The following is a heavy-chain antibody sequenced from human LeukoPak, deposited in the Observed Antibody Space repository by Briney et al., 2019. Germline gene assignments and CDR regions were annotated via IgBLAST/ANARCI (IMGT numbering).Heavy chain of an antibody. Sequence: GGSLRLSCAASGFTFSSYEMNWVRQAPGKGLEWVSYISSSGSTIYYADSVKGRFTISRDNAKNSLYLQMNNLRSEDTAVYFCATERPGSRTLDSWGQGTLVTVSS. J-gene: IGHJ4*02. CDR3: ATERPGSRTLDS. CDR2: ISSSGSTI. CDR1: GFTFSSYE. V-gene: IGHV3-48*03. D-gene: IGHD1-14*01.